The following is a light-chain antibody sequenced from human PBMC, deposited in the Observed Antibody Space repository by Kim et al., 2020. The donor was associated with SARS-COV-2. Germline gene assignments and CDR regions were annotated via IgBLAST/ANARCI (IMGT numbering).Light chain of an antibody. V-gene: IGKV1-33*01. CDR3: QQYNNPPYT. J-gene: IGKJ2*01. CDR1: QDISNY. CDR2: GAS. Sequence: DIQMTQSPSSLSASVGDRVTITCQASQDISNYLNWYQQKPGKAPKLLIYGASKLETGVPSMFSGSGSGTDFTFTISSLQPEDIATYYCQQYNNPPYTFGQGTKLDI.